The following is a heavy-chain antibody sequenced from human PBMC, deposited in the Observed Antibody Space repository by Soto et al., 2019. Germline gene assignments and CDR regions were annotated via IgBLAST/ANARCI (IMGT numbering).Heavy chain of an antibody. Sequence: EMQLLEAGGGLVQPGGSLRLSCVASGFPFSSYAMSWVRQTPGKGLEWVSGISGSGGRTYADSVKGRFTISRDNSNNTLSLQMHSLRVEDTAVYFCAKGGYYSLFDIWGQGTMVTVSA. CDR2: ISGSGGRT. V-gene: IGHV3-23*01. J-gene: IGHJ3*02. CDR3: AKGGYYSLFDI. CDR1: GFPFSSYA. D-gene: IGHD3-16*01.